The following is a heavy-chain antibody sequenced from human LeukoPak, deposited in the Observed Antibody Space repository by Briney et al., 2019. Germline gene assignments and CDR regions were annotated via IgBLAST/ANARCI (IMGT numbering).Heavy chain of an antibody. CDR1: GFTLSTYD. V-gene: IGHV3-69-1*01. Sequence: GGSLRFSCAASGFTLSTYDMHWVRQAPGKGLEWVSDFGISGTIIYAESVKGRFTISRDSAKNSLYLEMNSLRVDDTAVYYCAGFGYYPYWGQGTPVTVSS. CDR3: AGFGYYPY. CDR2: FGISGTI. D-gene: IGHD3-22*01. J-gene: IGHJ4*02.